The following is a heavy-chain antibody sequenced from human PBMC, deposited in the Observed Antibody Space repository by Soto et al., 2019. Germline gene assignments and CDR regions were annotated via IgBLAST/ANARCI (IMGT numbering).Heavy chain of an antibody. CDR2: MSPKTGNT. J-gene: IGHJ5*02. D-gene: IGHD7-27*01. V-gene: IGHV1-8*01. CDR3: ARGPPIWGVDL. CDR1: GYTFTTYD. Sequence: QVQLVQSGAEVKKPGASVKVSCKASGYTFTTYDINWVRQATGQGLEWIGWMSPKTGNTGYAQNFQGRVTMTRNPSHNTGYRDLGSVTPEDTAGYCCARGPPIWGVDLWGQGTLVPVSS.